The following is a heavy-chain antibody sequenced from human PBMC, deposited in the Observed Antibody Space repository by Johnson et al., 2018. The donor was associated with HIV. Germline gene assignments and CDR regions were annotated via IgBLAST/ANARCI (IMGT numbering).Heavy chain of an antibody. V-gene: IGHV3-23*04. Sequence: VQLVESGGGLVQPGGSLRLSCAASGFTFSSYAMSWVRQAPGKGLEWVSTIRGSGDSTYYADSVKGRFTISRDNSKNTLYLQMNSLRAEDTAVYYCAKDVYGGNLEPFDAFDIWGQGTMVTVSS. CDR2: IRGSGDST. J-gene: IGHJ3*02. CDR3: AKDVYGGNLEPFDAFDI. CDR1: GFTFSSYA. D-gene: IGHD4-23*01.